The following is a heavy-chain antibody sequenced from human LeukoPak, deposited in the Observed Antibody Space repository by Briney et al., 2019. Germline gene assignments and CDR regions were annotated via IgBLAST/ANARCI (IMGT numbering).Heavy chain of an antibody. CDR1: GYTFTSYG. Sequence: ASVKVSCKAAGYTFTSYGSSWGRQAPGQGLGWMGWRSAYNGNTNYAQKLQGRVTMTTDTSTSTAYMELRSLRSDDTAVYYCARPVLRYFDWLHNWFDPWGQGTLVTVSS. V-gene: IGHV1-18*01. CDR3: ARPVLRYFDWLHNWFDP. D-gene: IGHD3-9*01. J-gene: IGHJ5*02. CDR2: RSAYNGNT.